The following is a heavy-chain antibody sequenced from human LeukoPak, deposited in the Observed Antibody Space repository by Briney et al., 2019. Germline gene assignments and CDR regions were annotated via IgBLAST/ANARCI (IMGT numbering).Heavy chain of an antibody. CDR1: GASIRSSGSF. J-gene: IGHJ3*02. V-gene: IGHV4-39*07. CDR3: ARAIAVASDAFDI. CDR2: ISHSGTT. D-gene: IGHD6-19*01. Sequence: PSETLSLTCAVSGASIRSSGSFWGWFRQPPGKGLELLGTISHSGTTYYNPSLKSRVTISTDTSKNQFSLKLSSVTAADTAVYYCARAIAVASDAFDIWGQGTMVTVSS.